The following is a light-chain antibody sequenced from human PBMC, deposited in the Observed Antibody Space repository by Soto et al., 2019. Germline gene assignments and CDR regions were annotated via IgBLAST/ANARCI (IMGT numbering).Light chain of an antibody. J-gene: IGKJ5*01. CDR2: AAS. CDR1: QSISNW. Sequence: DIQMPQSPSTLSASIGDRVTLTSRASQSISNWLAWYQQKPGKAPKLLIYAASSLQSGVPSRFSGSGSGTDFTLTISSLQPEDFATYYCQQLNSYPITFGQGTRLEIK. V-gene: IGKV1-5*01. CDR3: QQLNSYPIT.